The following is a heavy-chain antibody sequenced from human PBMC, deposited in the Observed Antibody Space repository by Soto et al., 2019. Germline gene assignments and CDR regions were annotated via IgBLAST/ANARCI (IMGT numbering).Heavy chain of an antibody. CDR3: ARSGDRKCSPAWIDP. CDR1: GYNFRDYY. CDR2: ITPNTGDR. D-gene: IGHD1-26*01. J-gene: IGHJ5*02. Sequence: ASVKVSCKASGYNFRDYYLHWVRQAPGLGLEWMGWITPNTGDRDYAQRFQGRITLTTDTSLDTAYMEINGLTLDDTAIYYCARSGDRKCSPAWIDPWGQGALVTVSS. V-gene: IGHV1-2*02.